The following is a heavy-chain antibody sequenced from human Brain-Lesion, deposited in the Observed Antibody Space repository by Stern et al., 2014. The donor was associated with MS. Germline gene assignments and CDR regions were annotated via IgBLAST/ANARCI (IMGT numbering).Heavy chain of an antibody. CDR3: ARGRVVPGFQYYATDV. CDR2: IFNSGST. Sequence: DQLVESGPGLVKPSQTLSLSCTVSGGSISSGGYYWSWIRQPAGKGLEWIGRIFNSGSTRYNPSLKSGVTISIDTSKTKFSLRLNSMTAADTAVYYCARGRVVPGFQYYATDVWGQGTTVIVSS. J-gene: IGHJ6*02. V-gene: IGHV4-61*02. CDR1: GGSISSGGYY. D-gene: IGHD2-2*01.